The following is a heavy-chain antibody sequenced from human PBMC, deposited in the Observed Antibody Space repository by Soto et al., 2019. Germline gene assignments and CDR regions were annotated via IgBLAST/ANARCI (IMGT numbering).Heavy chain of an antibody. CDR3: AREGGYYYSSGHILYFDL. CDR1: GFTFSSYG. J-gene: IGHJ2*01. Sequence: QVQLVESGGGVVQPGRSLRLSCAASGFTFSSYGMHWVRQAPGKGLEWVAVIWYDGSNKYYADSVKGRFTISRDNSKNPLYLQMNSLRAEDTAVYYCAREGGYYYSSGHILYFDLWGCGTLVTVSS. V-gene: IGHV3-33*01. CDR2: IWYDGSNK. D-gene: IGHD3-22*01.